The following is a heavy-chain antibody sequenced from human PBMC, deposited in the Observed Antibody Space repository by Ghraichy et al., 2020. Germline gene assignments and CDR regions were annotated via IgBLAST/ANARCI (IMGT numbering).Heavy chain of an antibody. CDR1: VGSVNSCGYY. CDR3: ARVAAGLDYFDY. D-gene: IGHD3-10*01. Sequence: SETLSLTCTVSVGSVNSCGYYWGWIRQPPGKGLEWIGSICYSGRTFYNPSLKSRVTISVDTSKSQFSMKLSSVTAADPAVYYCARVAAGLDYFDYWGQGTLVTVSS. V-gene: IGHV4-39*01. J-gene: IGHJ4*02. CDR2: ICYSGRT.